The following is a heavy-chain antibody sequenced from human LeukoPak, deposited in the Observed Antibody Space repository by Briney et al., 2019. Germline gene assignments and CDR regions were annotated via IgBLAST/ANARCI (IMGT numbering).Heavy chain of an antibody. Sequence: SETLSLTCTVSGGSVSTTSYFWAWIRQPPGKGLEWIGNIYHNGITYYNVSLKSRLTMSVDPSKNQFSMKLSSVTAADTAVYFCARHGLIRNAFDIWGQGTTVTVSS. V-gene: IGHV4-39*01. CDR3: ARHGLIRNAFDI. CDR1: GGSVSTTSYF. D-gene: IGHD3-22*01. CDR2: IYHNGIT. J-gene: IGHJ3*02.